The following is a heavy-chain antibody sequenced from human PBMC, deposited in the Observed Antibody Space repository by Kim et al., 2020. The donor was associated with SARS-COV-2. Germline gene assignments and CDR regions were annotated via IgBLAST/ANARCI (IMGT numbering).Heavy chain of an antibody. CDR2: IYHSGST. J-gene: IGHJ4*02. Sequence: SETLSLTCAVSGGSISSGGYSWSWIRQPPGKGLEWIGYIYHSGSTYYNPSLKSRVTISVDRSKNQFSLKLSSVTAADTAVYYCARSIAARPLFDYWGQGTLVTVSS. V-gene: IGHV4-30-2*01. CDR1: GGSISSGGYS. D-gene: IGHD6-6*01. CDR3: ARSIAARPLFDY.